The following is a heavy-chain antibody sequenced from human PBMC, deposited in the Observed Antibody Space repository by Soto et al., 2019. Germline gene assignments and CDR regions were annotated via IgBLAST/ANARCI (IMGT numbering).Heavy chain of an antibody. J-gene: IGHJ4*02. CDR1: GGTFSSYA. V-gene: IGHV1-69*06. CDR2: IIPIFGTA. CDR3: ARFTAVATARFDY. D-gene: IGHD2-21*02. Sequence: ASVKVSCKASGGTFSSYAISWVRQAPGQGLEWMGGIIPIFGTANYAQKFQGRVTITADKSTSTAYMELSSLRSEDTAVYYCARFTAVATARFDYWGQGTLVTVSS.